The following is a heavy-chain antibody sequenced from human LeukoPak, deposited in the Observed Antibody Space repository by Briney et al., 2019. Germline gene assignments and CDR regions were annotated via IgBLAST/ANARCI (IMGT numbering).Heavy chain of an antibody. CDR1: GGSISNYY. Sequence: PSETLSLTCTVSGGSISNYYWSWIRQPPGKGLEWIGYIFYSGSTNYNPSLKSRVTISVDTSKNQFSLKLSSVTAADTAVYYCATHYYDSSGYFSDAFDIWGQGTMVTVSS. D-gene: IGHD3-22*01. V-gene: IGHV4-59*01. CDR3: ATHYYDSSGYFSDAFDI. CDR2: IFYSGST. J-gene: IGHJ3*02.